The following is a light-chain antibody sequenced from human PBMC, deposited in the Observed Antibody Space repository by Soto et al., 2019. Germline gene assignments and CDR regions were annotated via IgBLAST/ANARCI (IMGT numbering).Light chain of an antibody. CDR1: QGIRND. V-gene: IGKV1-6*01. CDR3: QQANSFPRT. J-gene: IGKJ1*01. CDR2: AAS. Sequence: AIQMTQSPSSMSASVGDRLTITGRASQGIRNDLGWYRQKPGKATKLLIYAASSLQSGVPSRFSGSGSGTDFTLTISSLQPEEFATYYCQQANSFPRTVGKGNKVDIK.